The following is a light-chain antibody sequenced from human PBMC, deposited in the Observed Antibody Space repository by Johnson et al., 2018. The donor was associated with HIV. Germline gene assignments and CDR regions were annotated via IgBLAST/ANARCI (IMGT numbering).Light chain of an antibody. CDR2: DNN. V-gene: IGLV1-51*01. Sequence: QSVLTQPPSVSAAPGQKVTISCSGSSSNIGNNYVSWYQQLPGTAPKLLIYDNNKRPSGIPDRFSGSKSGTSATLGITGLQTGDEADYCCGTWDSSLSASYVFGTVTKVTVL. CDR3: GTWDSSLSASYV. CDR1: SSNIGNNY. J-gene: IGLJ1*01.